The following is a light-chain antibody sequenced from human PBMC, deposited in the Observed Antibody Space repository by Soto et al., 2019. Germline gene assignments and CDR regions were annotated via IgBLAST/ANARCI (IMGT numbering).Light chain of an antibody. CDR2: GAS. CDR3: QQYNNWPPWT. Sequence: EIVMTQSPATLSVSPGERATLSCRASQSVSSNLAWYQQKPGQAPRLLIYGASTRATGIPARLSGSGSGTELTLTIGSLESEDFAVYYCQQYNNWPPWTFGQGTKLEIK. V-gene: IGKV3-15*01. J-gene: IGKJ2*02. CDR1: QSVSSN.